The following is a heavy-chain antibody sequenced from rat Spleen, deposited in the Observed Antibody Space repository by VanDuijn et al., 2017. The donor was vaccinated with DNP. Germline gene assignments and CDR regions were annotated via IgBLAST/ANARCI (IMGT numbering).Heavy chain of an antibody. CDR3: ARDLEHY. J-gene: IGHJ2*01. Sequence: EVQLVESGGGLVQPGRSMKLSCAASGFTFSNYGLHWIRQAPTKGLEWVACMSPTTRSSYYRDSVRGRFTVSRDDSTSTLYLQMDSLRSEDTATYYCARDLEHYWGQGVMVTVSS. V-gene: IGHV5-19*01. CDR2: MSPTTRSS. CDR1: GFTFSNYG.